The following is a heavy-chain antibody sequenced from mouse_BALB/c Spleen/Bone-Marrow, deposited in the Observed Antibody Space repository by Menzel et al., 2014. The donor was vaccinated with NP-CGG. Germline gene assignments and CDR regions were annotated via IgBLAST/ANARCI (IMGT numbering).Heavy chain of an antibody. D-gene: IGHD1-1*01. V-gene: IGHV14-3*02. J-gene: IGHJ3*01. CDR1: GFNIKDTY. Sequence: EVKLQESGAELVKPGASAKLSCTASGFNIKDTYMHWVKQRPEQGLEWIGRIDPANGNTKYDPKFQGKATITADTSSNTAYLQLSSLTSEDAAVYYCASYYYGSSSFAYWGQGTLVTVSA. CDR2: IDPANGNT. CDR3: ASYYYGSSSFAY.